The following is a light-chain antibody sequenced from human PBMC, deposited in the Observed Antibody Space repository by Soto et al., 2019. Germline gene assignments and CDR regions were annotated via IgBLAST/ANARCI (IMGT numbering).Light chain of an antibody. Sequence: QSALTQPASVSGSLGQSITISCTGTSSDVGGYNYVSWYQQHPGKAPKLIIYEVSNRPSGVSNRFSGSKSGNTASLTISGLQADDEADYYCSSYTSSSTSYVFATGTQLTVL. V-gene: IGLV2-14*01. CDR1: SSDVGGYNY. CDR2: EVS. J-gene: IGLJ1*01. CDR3: SSYTSSSTSYV.